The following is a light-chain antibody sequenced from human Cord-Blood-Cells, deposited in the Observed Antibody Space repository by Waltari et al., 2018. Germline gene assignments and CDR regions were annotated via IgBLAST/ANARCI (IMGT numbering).Light chain of an antibody. CDR1: SSDVGSYNL. V-gene: IGLV2-23*01. Sequence: QSALTQPASVSGSPGQSTTISCTGTSSDVGSYNLVSWYQQHPGKAPNLMIYEGSKRPSGVSNRFSGSKSGNTASLTISGLHAEDEAYYYCCSYAGSSTFYVFGTGTKVTVL. CDR3: CSYAGSSTFYV. J-gene: IGLJ1*01. CDR2: EGS.